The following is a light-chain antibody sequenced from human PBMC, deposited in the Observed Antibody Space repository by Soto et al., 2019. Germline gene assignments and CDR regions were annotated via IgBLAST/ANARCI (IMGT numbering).Light chain of an antibody. CDR2: EGS. CDR3: CSFAGSRHFYGV. J-gene: IGLJ2*01. V-gene: IGLV2-23*01. CDR1: SSDVGSYNL. Sequence: QSALTQPASVSGSPGQSITISCTGTSSDVGSYNLVSWYQQHPGKAPKLMIYEGSKRPSGVSNRFSGSKSGHTASLTISGVQAEEQADYSCCSFAGSRHFYGVFRGGTQVTVL.